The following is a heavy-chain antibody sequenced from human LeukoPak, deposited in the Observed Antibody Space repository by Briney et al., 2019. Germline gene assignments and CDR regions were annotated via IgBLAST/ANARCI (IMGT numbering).Heavy chain of an antibody. V-gene: IGHV3-48*01. CDR3: AKGGVAYRSLYFDF. CDR1: GFTFSSYS. D-gene: IGHD2-8*02. CDR2: ISSSSTTI. J-gene: IGHJ4*02. Sequence: GGSLRLSGAASGFTFSSYSMNWVRQAPGKGLEWVSYISSSSTTIYYADSGKGRFTISRDNSKNTVYLQMSSLRAEDTAVYYCAKGGVAYRSLYFDFWGQGTLVTVSS.